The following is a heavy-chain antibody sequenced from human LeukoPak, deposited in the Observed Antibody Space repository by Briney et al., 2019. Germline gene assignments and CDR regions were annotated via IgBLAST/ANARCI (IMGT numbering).Heavy chain of an antibody. CDR1: GFTFSSYA. V-gene: IGHV3-30-3*01. J-gene: IGHJ4*02. Sequence: PGRSLRLSCAASGFTFSSYAMHWVRQAPGKGLEWVAVISYDGSNKYYADSVKGRFTISRDNSKNTLYLQMNSLRAEDTAVYYCASGYSLDYWGQGTLVTVSS. CDR2: ISYDGSNK. CDR3: ASGYSLDY. D-gene: IGHD3-22*01.